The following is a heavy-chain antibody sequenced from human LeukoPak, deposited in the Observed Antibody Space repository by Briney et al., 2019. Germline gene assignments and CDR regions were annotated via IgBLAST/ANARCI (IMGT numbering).Heavy chain of an antibody. CDR1: GFTFDDYT. Sequence: GGSLRLSCAVSGFTFDDYTMHWVRQAPGKGLEWVSLINWDGPSTSYADSVKGRFTISRANSKNSLYLQMNSLRPEDAAFYYCARGYCRGGSCYPEVGYYGMDVWGRGTTVTVSS. CDR2: INWDGPST. CDR3: ARGYCRGGSCYPEVGYYGMDV. J-gene: IGHJ6*02. V-gene: IGHV3-43*01. D-gene: IGHD2-15*01.